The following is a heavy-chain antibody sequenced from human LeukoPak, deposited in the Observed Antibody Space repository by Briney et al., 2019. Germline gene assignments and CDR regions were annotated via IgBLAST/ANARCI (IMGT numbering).Heavy chain of an antibody. CDR3: HFKYCSSSTCFYYFDY. Sequence: PGGSLRLSCAASGFTFSSYGMHWVRQAPGKGLEWIGSIYYSGSTYYNPSLRSRVTISVDTSKNQFSLKLSSVTATDTAVYYCHFKYCSSSTCFYYFDYWGQGTLVTVSS. D-gene: IGHD2-2*01. J-gene: IGHJ4*02. CDR2: IYYSGST. V-gene: IGHV4-59*05. CDR1: GFTFSSYG.